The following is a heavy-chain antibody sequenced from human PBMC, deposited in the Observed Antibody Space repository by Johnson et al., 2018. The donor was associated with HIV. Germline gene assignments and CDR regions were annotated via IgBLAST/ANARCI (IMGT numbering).Heavy chain of an antibody. J-gene: IGHJ3*02. CDR1: GFTFSSHA. CDR2: IGTAGDT. V-gene: IGHV3-13*04. D-gene: IGHD5/OR15-5a*01. CDR3: ASWLRLMSRTTGAFDI. Sequence: VQLVESGGGVVQPGRSMRLSCAASGFTFSSHAMHWVRQAPGKGLEHVSAIGTAGDTYYPGSVKGRFTISRENAKNSLYLQMNSLRAEDTALYYCASWLRLMSRTTGAFDIWGQGTMVTVSS.